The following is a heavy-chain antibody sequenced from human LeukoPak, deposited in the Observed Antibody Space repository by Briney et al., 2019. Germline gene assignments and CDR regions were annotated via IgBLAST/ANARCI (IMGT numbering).Heavy chain of an antibody. D-gene: IGHD3-22*01. J-gene: IGHJ4*02. CDR1: GFTFSDFW. V-gene: IGHV3-74*01. CDR2: INTDGST. CDR3: ARLLPFDY. Sequence: GGSLRLSCAASGFTFSDFWMHWVRQAPGKGLVWVSRINTDGSTNYADSVKGRFTISRDNAKNTLYLQMNSLRAEDTAVYYCARLLPFDYWGQGTLVAVSS.